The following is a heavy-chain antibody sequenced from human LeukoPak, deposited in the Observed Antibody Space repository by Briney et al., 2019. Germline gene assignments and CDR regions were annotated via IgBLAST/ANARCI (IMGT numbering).Heavy chain of an antibody. J-gene: IGHJ3*02. CDR1: GFSFISYW. Sequence: GDPVTLSCGLSGFSFISYWLHWVRPTPEKRLVWVSYIDPYGGDTNYAVSVKGRFTISRDNDKNTLYLQMNSLRVDDTAVYFCARGPYYYDSVGHPDIWGHGTMVTVSS. CDR3: ARGPYYYDSVGHPDI. V-gene: IGHV3-74*01. D-gene: IGHD3-22*01. CDR2: IDPYGGDT.